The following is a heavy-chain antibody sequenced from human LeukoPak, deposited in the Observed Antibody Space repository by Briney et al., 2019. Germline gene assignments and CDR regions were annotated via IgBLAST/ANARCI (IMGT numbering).Heavy chain of an antibody. CDR2: ISSSGSTI. CDR3: HCSGGNCYTP. V-gene: IGHV3-48*03. CDR1: GFTFSSYE. Sequence: GGSLRLSCAASGFTFSSYEMNWVRQAPGKGLEWVSYISSSGSTIYYADSVKGRFIISRDNSKNTLYLQMNSLRVEDTAVYYCHCSGGNCYTPWGQGTLVTVSS. J-gene: IGHJ5*02. D-gene: IGHD2-15*01.